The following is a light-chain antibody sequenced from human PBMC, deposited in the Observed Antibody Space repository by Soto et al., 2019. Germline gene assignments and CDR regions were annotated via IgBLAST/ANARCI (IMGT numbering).Light chain of an antibody. J-gene: IGKJ5*01. V-gene: IGKV1-39*01. CDR3: QQNYSSPPIT. CDR1: QSISSY. Sequence: DIQMTQSPSSLSASLGDRITITCRASQSISSYLNWYQQKPGKAPKLLIHDASSLQSGVPSRFSGSGSGTHFTLTISSLQPEDFATYYCQQNYSSPPITFGQGTRLDIK. CDR2: DAS.